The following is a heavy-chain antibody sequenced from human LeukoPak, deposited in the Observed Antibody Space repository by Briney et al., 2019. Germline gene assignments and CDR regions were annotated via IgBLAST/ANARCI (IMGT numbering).Heavy chain of an antibody. Sequence: GGSLGLSCAASGFTFDDYAMHWVRQAPGKGLEWVSGISWNSGSIGYADSVKGRFTISRGNAKNSLYLQMNSLRAEDTALYYCAKAGLYSSSPIDYWGQGTLVTVSS. D-gene: IGHD6-6*01. CDR1: GFTFDDYA. V-gene: IGHV3-9*01. CDR2: ISWNSGSI. CDR3: AKAGLYSSSPIDY. J-gene: IGHJ4*02.